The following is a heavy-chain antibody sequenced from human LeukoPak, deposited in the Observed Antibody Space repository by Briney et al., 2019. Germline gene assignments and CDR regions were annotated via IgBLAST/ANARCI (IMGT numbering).Heavy chain of an antibody. CDR1: GYSFTSYY. CDR3: ASEAFCGGGSCYPHRVAS. CDR2: IDPNSGAT. D-gene: IGHD2-15*01. V-gene: IGHV1-2*02. Sequence: ASVKVSCKASGYSFTSYYIHWVSQAPGQGLEWMGWIDPNSGATNYARKFQGRVTITRYTSIGTAYMELSSLISDDTAVYYCASEAFCGGGSCYPHRVASWGPGTLVTVSS. J-gene: IGHJ4*02.